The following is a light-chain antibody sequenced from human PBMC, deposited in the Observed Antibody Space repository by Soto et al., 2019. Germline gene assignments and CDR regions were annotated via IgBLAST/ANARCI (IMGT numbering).Light chain of an antibody. Sequence: DIQLTQSPTSLSASVGDRVTISCQASQDIHNYLNWYQHIQGKAPRLLIFDAVYLETGVPSRFSGSGSGAEFTLTISSLQPEDIATYYCQEFEDVPPHTVGGGTKVEI. V-gene: IGKV1-33*01. CDR2: DAV. CDR1: QDIHNY. CDR3: QEFEDVPPHT. J-gene: IGKJ4*01.